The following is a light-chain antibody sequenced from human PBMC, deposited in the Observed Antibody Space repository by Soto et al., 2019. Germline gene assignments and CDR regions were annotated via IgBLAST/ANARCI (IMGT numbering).Light chain of an antibody. CDR1: SSDVGGYNY. CDR3: SSYAGSNNWV. CDR2: EVT. Sequence: QSALTQPPSASGSPGQSVTISCTGTSSDVGGYNYVSWYRQHPGKAPTLMIYEVTKRPSGVPDRFSGSKSGSTASLTVSGLQADVEAEYYCSSYAGSNNWVFGGGTKLTVL. J-gene: IGLJ3*02. V-gene: IGLV2-8*01.